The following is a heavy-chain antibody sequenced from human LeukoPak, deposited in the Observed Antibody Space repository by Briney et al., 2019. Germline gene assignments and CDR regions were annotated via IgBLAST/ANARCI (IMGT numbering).Heavy chain of an antibody. Sequence: GRSLRLSCAATGFTFSNYAIHWGPQAPGKGLEWVAFISDDGSRQHYADSVKGRFTISRDNSKNTLNLQMNSLRAEDTAVYYCVKDRTGTYTLDYWGQGTLVTVSS. CDR2: ISDDGSRQ. D-gene: IGHD3-10*01. V-gene: IGHV3-30-3*01. CDR3: VKDRTGTYTLDY. J-gene: IGHJ4*02. CDR1: GFTFSNYA.